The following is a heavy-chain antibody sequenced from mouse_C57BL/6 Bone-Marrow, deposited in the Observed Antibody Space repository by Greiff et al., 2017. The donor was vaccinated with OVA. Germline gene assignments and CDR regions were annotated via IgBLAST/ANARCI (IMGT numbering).Heavy chain of an antibody. Sequence: EVQLVESGGDLVKPGGSLKLSCAASGFTFSSYGMSWVRQTPDKRLEWVATISSGGSYTYYPDSVKGRFTISRDNAKNTLYLQMSSLKSEDTAMDYGARRGGFWGAMDYWGQGTSVTVSS. V-gene: IGHV5-6*01. D-gene: IGHD3-1*01. J-gene: IGHJ4*01. CDR3: ARRGGFWGAMDY. CDR2: ISSGGSYT. CDR1: GFTFSSYG.